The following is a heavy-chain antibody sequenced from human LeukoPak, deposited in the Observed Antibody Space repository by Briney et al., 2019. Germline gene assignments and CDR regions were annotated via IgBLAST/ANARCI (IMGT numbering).Heavy chain of an antibody. J-gene: IGHJ4*02. CDR2: ISSSSSTI. CDR3: ARDQDDYYDSTKLDY. V-gene: IGHV3-48*01. Sequence: GGSLRLSCAASGFTFSSYSMNWVRQAPGKGLEWVSYISSSSSTIYYADSVKGRFTISRDNAKNSLYLQMNSLRAEDTAVYYCARDQDDYYDSTKLDYWGQGTLVTVSS. CDR1: GFTFSSYS. D-gene: IGHD3-22*01.